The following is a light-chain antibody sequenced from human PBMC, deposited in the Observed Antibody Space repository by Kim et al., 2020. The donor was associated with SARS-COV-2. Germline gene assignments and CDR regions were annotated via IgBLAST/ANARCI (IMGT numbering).Light chain of an antibody. CDR1: HTVLFSTDDKNY. Sequence: ATLNGKTRHTVLFSTDDKNYVRWQQQNPGQPPMLLITCVSTGETVVPDRFSGCWSGTDFTLTISNLQAEDVAVYYCQQTYSAPLTFGGGTKVDIK. CDR2: CVS. V-gene: IGKV4-1*01. CDR3: QQTYSAPLT. J-gene: IGKJ4*01.